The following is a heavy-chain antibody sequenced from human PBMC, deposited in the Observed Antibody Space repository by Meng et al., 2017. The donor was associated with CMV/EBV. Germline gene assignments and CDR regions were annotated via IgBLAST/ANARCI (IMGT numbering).Heavy chain of an antibody. V-gene: IGHV4-61*02. D-gene: IGHD3-10*01. J-gene: IGHJ4*02. CDR3: ARERSIIGYFDY. CDR1: GGSISSGSYY. CDR2: IYTSGSI. Sequence: CTVSGGSISSGSYYWSWIRQPAGKGLEWIGRIYTSGSINYNPSLKSRVTISVDTSKNQFSLKLSSVTAADTAVYYCARERSIIGYFDYWGQGTLVTVSS.